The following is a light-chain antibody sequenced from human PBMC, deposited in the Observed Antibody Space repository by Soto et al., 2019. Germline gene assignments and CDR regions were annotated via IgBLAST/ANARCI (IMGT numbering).Light chain of an antibody. CDR1: QDIGNF. CDR2: GAS. J-gene: IGKJ4*01. V-gene: IGKV1-27*01. Sequence: IQMTQSPSSLSASPGDSVTITCRASQDIGNFLAWYQQKPGTVAKLLIYGASTLQSGVPSRFSGSGSETNFTLTIASLQAEDAASYYCQKYHTAPLTFGGGTKADIK. CDR3: QKYHTAPLT.